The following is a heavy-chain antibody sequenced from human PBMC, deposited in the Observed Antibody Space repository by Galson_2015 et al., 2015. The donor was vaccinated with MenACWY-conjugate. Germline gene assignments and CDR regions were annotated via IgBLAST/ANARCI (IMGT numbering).Heavy chain of an antibody. CDR1: GGSISSSSYF. CDR2: IYYSGNT. Sequence: LSLTCTVSGGSISSSSYFWGWIRQPPGKGLEWIGSIYYSGNTYYNASLKSRITISVDTPKNQFSLNLSSVTAADTAVYYCARHVRGIAAAGSALEGGRQDYWGQGTSVTVSS. D-gene: IGHD6-13*01. CDR3: ARHVRGIAAAGSALEGGRQDY. J-gene: IGHJ4*02. V-gene: IGHV4-39*01.